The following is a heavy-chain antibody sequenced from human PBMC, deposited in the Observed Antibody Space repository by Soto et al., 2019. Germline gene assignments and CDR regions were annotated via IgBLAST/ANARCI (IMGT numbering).Heavy chain of an antibody. CDR3: ARIPSP. J-gene: IGHJ5*02. CDR1: GGSISSGGYS. Sequence: SETLSLTCAVSGGSISSGGYSWSWIRQPPGKGLEWIGYIYHSGSTNYNPSLKSRVTISVDTSNNQFSLKLSSVTAADTAVYYCARIPSPWGQGTLVTVSS. V-gene: IGHV4-30-2*01. CDR2: IYHSGST. D-gene: IGHD2-21*01.